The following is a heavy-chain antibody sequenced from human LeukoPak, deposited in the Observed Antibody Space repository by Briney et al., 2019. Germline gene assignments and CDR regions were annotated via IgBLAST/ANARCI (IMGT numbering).Heavy chain of an antibody. Sequence: PGGSLRLSCAASGFTFSSFWMHWVRQAPGKGLVWVSSTNRDGSSTYYADSVKGRFTISRDNAKNTLYLQINSLRAEDTAVYYCAQIAVAGTTDIGYWGQGTLVTVSS. D-gene: IGHD6-19*01. J-gene: IGHJ4*02. V-gene: IGHV3-74*01. CDR1: GFTFSSFW. CDR2: TNRDGSST. CDR3: AQIAVAGTTDIGY.